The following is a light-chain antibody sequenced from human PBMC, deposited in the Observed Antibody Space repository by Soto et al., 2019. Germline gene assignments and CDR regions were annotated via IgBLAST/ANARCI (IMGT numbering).Light chain of an antibody. CDR1: QGISNY. Sequence: DIQMTQSPSSLAASVGDRVTISCRASQGISNYLAWYQQKPGKVPKLLIYAASTLQSGVSSRFTGSGSGTDFTLTISSLQPEDVATYYCQKHNWPPFTFGPGTKVDIK. J-gene: IGKJ3*01. V-gene: IGKV1-27*01. CDR2: AAS. CDR3: QKHNWPPFT.